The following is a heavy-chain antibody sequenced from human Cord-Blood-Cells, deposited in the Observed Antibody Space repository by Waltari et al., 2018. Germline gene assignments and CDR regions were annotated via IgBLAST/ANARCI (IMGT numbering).Heavy chain of an antibody. CDR1: VGTLSSYA. D-gene: IGHD4-4*01. CDR2: IIPIFGTA. Sequence: QVQLVQSGAEVKKPGSSVKVSCKASVGTLSSYAISWVRQAPGQGLEWMGGIIPIFGTANYAQKFQGRVTITAEESPSTAYMELSSLRAEETAVYYWARSSYSNYALDYWGQGTLVTVSS. J-gene: IGHJ4*02. V-gene: IGHV1-69*12. CDR3: ARSSYSNYALDY.